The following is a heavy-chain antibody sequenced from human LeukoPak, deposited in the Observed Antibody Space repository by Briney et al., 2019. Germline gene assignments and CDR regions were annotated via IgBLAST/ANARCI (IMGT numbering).Heavy chain of an antibody. CDR2: ISDSGVTT. Sequence: GGSLRLSCAASGFTFSSYALSWVRQAPGKGLEWVSVISDSGVTTYYADSVKGRFTISRDNSKNTLYLQMNSLRAEDTAVYYCAKGGQDYFDYWGQGTLVTVSS. D-gene: IGHD3-16*01. CDR1: GFTFSSYA. J-gene: IGHJ4*02. CDR3: AKGGQDYFDY. V-gene: IGHV3-23*01.